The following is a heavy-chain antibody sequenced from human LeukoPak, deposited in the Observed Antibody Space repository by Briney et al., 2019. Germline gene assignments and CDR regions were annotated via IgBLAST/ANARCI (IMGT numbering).Heavy chain of an antibody. Sequence: PGGSLRLSCAASGFTVSSNYMSWVRQAPGKGLEWVSVIYSGGSTYYADSVKGRFTISRDNSKNTPYLQMNSLRAEDTAVYYCARVRGGNYFDYWGQGTLVTVSS. CDR1: GFTVSSNY. D-gene: IGHD3-16*01. CDR3: ARVRGGNYFDY. J-gene: IGHJ4*02. CDR2: IYSGGST. V-gene: IGHV3-53*01.